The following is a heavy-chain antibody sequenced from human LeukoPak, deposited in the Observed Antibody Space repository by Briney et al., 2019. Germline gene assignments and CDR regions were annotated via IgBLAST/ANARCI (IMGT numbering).Heavy chain of an antibody. D-gene: IGHD1-14*01. J-gene: IGHJ4*02. CDR3: ARSNQADDY. CDR2: INPGGSSI. CDR1: GFTFSSYW. Sequence: GGSLRLSCAASGFTFSSYWMHWARQVPGKGLVWVARINPGGSSITYADSVKGRFTISRDNAKNTLYLQMDSLRAEDAGVYYCARSNQADDYWGQGTLVTVSS. V-gene: IGHV3-74*01.